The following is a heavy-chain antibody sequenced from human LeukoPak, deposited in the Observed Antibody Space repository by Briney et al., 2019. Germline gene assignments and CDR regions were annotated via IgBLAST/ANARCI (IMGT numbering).Heavy chain of an antibody. V-gene: IGHV1-18*01. Sequence: ASVKVSCKASGYTFTSYGISWVRQAPGQGLEWMGWISAYNGNTNYAQKFQGRVTMTRDTSISTAYMELSRLRSDDTAVYYCARGRPSTNRNNINWFDPWGQGTLVTVSS. CDR3: ARGRPSTNRNNINWFDP. CDR2: ISAYNGNT. CDR1: GYTFTSYG. J-gene: IGHJ5*02. D-gene: IGHD2/OR15-2a*01.